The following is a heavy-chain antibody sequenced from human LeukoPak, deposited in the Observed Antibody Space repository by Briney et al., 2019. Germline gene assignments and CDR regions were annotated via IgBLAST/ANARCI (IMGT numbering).Heavy chain of an antibody. J-gene: IGHJ3*01. CDR2: IHSTGST. CDR3: ARPQGAWFGAFEF. D-gene: IGHD3-16*01. Sequence: PSETLSLTCTVSVGSINTYYWNWIRQSPTKGLEWIGSIHSTGSTKYNPALKSRVTISLDTSKKQFSLQLTSVTAADTAVYYCARPQGAWFGAFEFWGQGTMVTVSP. V-gene: IGHV4-4*08. CDR1: VGSINTYY.